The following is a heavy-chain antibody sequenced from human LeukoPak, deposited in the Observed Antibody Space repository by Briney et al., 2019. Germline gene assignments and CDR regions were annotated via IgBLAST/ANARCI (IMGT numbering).Heavy chain of an antibody. CDR3: ARDSSVTAAPIDY. D-gene: IGHD2-2*01. J-gene: IGHJ4*02. CDR2: ISSSSSTI. V-gene: IGHV3-48*01. CDR1: GFTFSSYS. Sequence: GGSLRLSCAASGFTFSSYSMNWVRQAPGKGLEWVSYISSSSSTIYYADSLKGRFTISRDHAENSLYLQMNSLRAEGTAVYYCARDSSVTAAPIDYWGQGTLVTVSS.